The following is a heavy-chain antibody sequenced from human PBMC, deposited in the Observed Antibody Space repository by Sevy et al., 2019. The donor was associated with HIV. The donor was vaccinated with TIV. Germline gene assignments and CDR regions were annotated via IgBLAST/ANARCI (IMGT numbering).Heavy chain of an antibody. Sequence: GGSLRLSCTTSGFTFGDYTMSWFRQAPKKGLEWVGFIKSKPYGGTREYAASVKGRITISRDDSESVTYLQMNSLKTEETAVYLCTRGGGYFHLQVWGQGTLVTVSS. D-gene: IGHD2-21*01. V-gene: IGHV3-49*03. CDR3: TRGGGYFHLQV. J-gene: IGHJ4*02. CDR2: IKSKPYGGTR. CDR1: GFTFGDYT.